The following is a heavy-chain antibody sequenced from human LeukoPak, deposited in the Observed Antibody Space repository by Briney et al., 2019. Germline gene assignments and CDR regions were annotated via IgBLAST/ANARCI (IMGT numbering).Heavy chain of an antibody. V-gene: IGHV1-69*05. D-gene: IGHD6-13*01. Sequence: GASVKVSCKASGGTFSSHAISWVRQAPGQGLEWMGGIIPIFGTANYAQKLQGRVTMTTDTSTSTAYMELRSLRSDDTAVYYCARVNTAAAGTLFRFDYWGQGTLVTVSS. CDR1: GGTFSSHA. CDR3: ARVNTAAAGTLFRFDY. CDR2: IIPIFGTA. J-gene: IGHJ4*02.